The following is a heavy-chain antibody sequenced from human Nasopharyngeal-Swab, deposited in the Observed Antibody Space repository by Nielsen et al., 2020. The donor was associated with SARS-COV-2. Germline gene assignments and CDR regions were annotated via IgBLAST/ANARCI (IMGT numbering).Heavy chain of an antibody. D-gene: IGHD2-15*01. CDR2: ISSSSSYI. V-gene: IGHV3-21*01. CDR3: ARDCSGGSCYSVVDDAFDI. Sequence: VRQAPGKGPEWVSSISSSSSYIYYADSVKGRFTISRDNAKNSLYLQMNSLRAEDTAAYYCARDCSGGSCYSVVDDAFDIWGQGTMVTVSS. J-gene: IGHJ3*02.